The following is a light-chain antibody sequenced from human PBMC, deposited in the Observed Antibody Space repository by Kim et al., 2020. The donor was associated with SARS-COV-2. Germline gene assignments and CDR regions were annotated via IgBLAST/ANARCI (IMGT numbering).Light chain of an antibody. CDR1: QSVTNS. CDR3: QQRINWPLT. Sequence: EILLTQPPATLSLSPGERATLSCRASQSVTNSLAWYQQKPGQAPRLLIYDASNRATGIPARFSGSGSGADFTLTISSLEPEDFAVYYCQQRINWPLTFGGGTKVDIK. J-gene: IGKJ4*01. V-gene: IGKV3-11*01. CDR2: DAS.